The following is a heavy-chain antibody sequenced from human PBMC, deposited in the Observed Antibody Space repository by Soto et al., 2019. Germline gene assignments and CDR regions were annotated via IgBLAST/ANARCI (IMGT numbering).Heavy chain of an antibody. V-gene: IGHV3-23*01. Sequence: VGSLRLSGAASGFAFGAYAMTWVRQAPGKGLEWVSVISGGGGNTYYAGSVKGRFTISRDNSKKILYLQMSSLRAEDTAIYYCAKDPVPQLLPSWWFDPWGLGTLVTVSS. J-gene: IGHJ5*02. D-gene: IGHD2-2*01. CDR3: AKDPVPQLLPSWWFDP. CDR2: ISGGGGNT. CDR1: GFAFGAYA.